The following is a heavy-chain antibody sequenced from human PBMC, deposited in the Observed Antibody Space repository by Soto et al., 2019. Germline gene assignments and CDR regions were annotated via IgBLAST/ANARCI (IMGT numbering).Heavy chain of an antibody. CDR2: ISYDGSNK. D-gene: IGHD6-19*01. CDR3: ARGVGAVAGSTIQH. Sequence: QVQLVESGGGVVQPGRSLRLSCAASGFTFSSYAMHWVRQAPGKGLEWVAVISYDGSNKYYADSVKGRFTISRDNSKNPLYLQMNSLRAEDTAVYYCARGVGAVAGSTIQHWGQGTLVTVSS. J-gene: IGHJ1*01. CDR1: GFTFSSYA. V-gene: IGHV3-30-3*01.